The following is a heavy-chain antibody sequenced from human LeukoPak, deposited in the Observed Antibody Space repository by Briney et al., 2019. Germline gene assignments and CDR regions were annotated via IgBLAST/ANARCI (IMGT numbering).Heavy chain of an antibody. CDR2: IYYSGST. Sequence: SETLSLTCTVSGGSISSSNFYWGWIRQPPGKGLEWIGSIYYSGSTYYNPSLKSRVTISVDTSKNQFSLKLSSVTAADTAVYYCARGSSGYYNWGQGTLVTVSS. CDR3: ARGSSGYYN. CDR1: GGSISSSNFY. D-gene: IGHD3-22*01. V-gene: IGHV4-39*07. J-gene: IGHJ4*02.